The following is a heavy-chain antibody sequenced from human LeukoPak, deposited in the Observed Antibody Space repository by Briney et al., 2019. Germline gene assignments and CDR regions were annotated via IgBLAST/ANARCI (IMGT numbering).Heavy chain of an antibody. CDR1: GFTFDDYA. Sequence: GESLRLSCAASGFTFDDYAMHWVRQAPGKGLEWVSLISGDGGNTYYADSVKGRFTISRDNTKNSLYLHMNSLRTEDTAFYFCTKDIERWENSPHFDNWGQGTLVTVSS. CDR2: ISGDGGNT. D-gene: IGHD1-26*01. V-gene: IGHV3-43*02. CDR3: TKDIERWENSPHFDN. J-gene: IGHJ4*02.